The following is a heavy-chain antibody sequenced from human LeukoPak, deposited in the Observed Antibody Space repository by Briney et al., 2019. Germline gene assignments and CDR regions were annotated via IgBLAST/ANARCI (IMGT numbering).Heavy chain of an antibody. CDR1: GFTFSSYE. CDR2: ISSSGSTI. Sequence: GGSLRLSCAASGFTFSSYEMNWVRQAPGKGLEWVSYISSSGSTIYYADSVKGRFTISRDNAKNSLYLQMNSLRAEDTAVYYCAGDRGIRRTYYYDSSGYSPPDYWGQGTLVTVSS. CDR3: AGDRGIRRTYYYDSSGYSPPDY. J-gene: IGHJ4*02. V-gene: IGHV3-48*03. D-gene: IGHD3-22*01.